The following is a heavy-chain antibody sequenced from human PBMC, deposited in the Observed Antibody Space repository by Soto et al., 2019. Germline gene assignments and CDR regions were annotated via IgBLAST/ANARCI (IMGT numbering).Heavy chain of an antibody. Sequence: KVSCKASGYTFTGYYMHWVRQAPGQGLEWMGWINPNSGGTNYAQKFKGRVTMTRDTSISTAYMELSRLRSDDTAVYYCARVTGTTPYYYGMDVWGQGTTVTVSS. J-gene: IGHJ6*02. V-gene: IGHV1-2*02. CDR2: INPNSGGT. D-gene: IGHD1-7*01. CDR1: GYTFTGYY. CDR3: ARVTGTTPYYYGMDV.